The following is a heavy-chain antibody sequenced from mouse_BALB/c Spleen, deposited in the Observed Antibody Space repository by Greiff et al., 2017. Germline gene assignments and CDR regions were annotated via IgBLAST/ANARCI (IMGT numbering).Heavy chain of an antibody. CDR3: ARHSTVVEGYWYFDV. D-gene: IGHD1-1*01. V-gene: IGHV2-6-2*01. Sequence: VQLVESGPDLVAPSQSLSITCTVSGFSLTSYGVHWVRQPPGKGLEWLVVIWSDGSTTYNSALKSRLSISKDNSKSQVFLKMNSLQTDDTAMYYCARHSTVVEGYWYFDVWGAGTTVTVSS. CDR1: GFSLTSYG. CDR2: IWSDGST. J-gene: IGHJ1*01.